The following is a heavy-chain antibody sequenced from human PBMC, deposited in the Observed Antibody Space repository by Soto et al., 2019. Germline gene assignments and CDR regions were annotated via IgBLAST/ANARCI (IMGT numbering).Heavy chain of an antibody. CDR3: AKLGVDSGYDSFDP. V-gene: IGHV3-30*18. Sequence: QVQLVESGGGVVQPGRSLRLSCAASGFTFSSYGMHWVRQAPGKGLEWVAVISYDGSNKYYADSVKGRFTISRDNSKNALYLQMNSLRAEDTAVYYCAKLGVDSGYDSFDPWGQGTLVTVSS. CDR1: GFTFSSYG. CDR2: ISYDGSNK. D-gene: IGHD5-12*01. J-gene: IGHJ5*02.